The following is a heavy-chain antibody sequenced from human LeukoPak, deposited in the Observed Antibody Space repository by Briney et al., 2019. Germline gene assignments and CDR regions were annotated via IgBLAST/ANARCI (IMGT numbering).Heavy chain of an antibody. J-gene: IGHJ4*02. CDR3: ARSPTGFGSHFDY. CDR1: GGTFISYA. D-gene: IGHD1-26*01. V-gene: IGHV1-69*01. CDR2: IIPIFGTA. Sequence: GSSVKVSCKASGGTFISYAISWVRQAPGQGLEWMGGIIPIFGTANYAQKFQGRVTITADESTSTAYMELSSLRSEDTAVYYCARSPTGFGSHFDYWGQGTLVTVSS.